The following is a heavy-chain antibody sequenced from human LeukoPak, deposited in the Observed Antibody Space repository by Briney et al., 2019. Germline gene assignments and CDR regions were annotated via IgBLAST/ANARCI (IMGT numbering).Heavy chain of an antibody. Sequence: VASVKVSCKASGYTFTSYDNNWVRQASGQGLEGMGWMNPNSGNTGYAQKFRGRVTITRNTSISTAYMELSSLRSEDTAVYYCARGSPIRWLQFGTLSGGSDAFDIWGQGTIVTVSS. J-gene: IGHJ3*02. V-gene: IGHV1-8*03. CDR2: MNPNSGNT. D-gene: IGHD5-24*01. CDR3: ARGSPIRWLQFGTLSGGSDAFDI. CDR1: GYTFTSYD.